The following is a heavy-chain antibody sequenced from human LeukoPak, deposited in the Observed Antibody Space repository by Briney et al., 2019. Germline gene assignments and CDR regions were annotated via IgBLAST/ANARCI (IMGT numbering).Heavy chain of an antibody. CDR2: INHSGST. J-gene: IGHJ5*02. CDR1: GGSFSGYH. CDR3: ASRYHPPAAMAASSSWSDP. D-gene: IGHD2-2*01. Sequence: SETLSLTCAVYGGSFSGYHWSWIRQPPGKGLEWIGEINHSGSTNYNPSLKSRVTISVDMSKNQFSLKLTSVTAADTAVYYCASRYHPPAAMAASSSWSDPWGQGTLVTVSS. V-gene: IGHV4-34*01.